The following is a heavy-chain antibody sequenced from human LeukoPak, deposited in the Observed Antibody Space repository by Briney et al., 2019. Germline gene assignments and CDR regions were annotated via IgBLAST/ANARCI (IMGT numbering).Heavy chain of an antibody. J-gene: IGHJ4*02. CDR1: GFTFSSYS. Sequence: GGSLRLSCAASGFTFSSYSMNWVRQAPGKGLEWVSSISSSSSYIYYADSVKGRFTTSRDNAKNSLYLQMNSLRAEDTAVYYCASLYSGYDFTSFDYWGQGTLVTVSS. CDR2: ISSSSSYI. V-gene: IGHV3-21*01. D-gene: IGHD5-12*01. CDR3: ASLYSGYDFTSFDY.